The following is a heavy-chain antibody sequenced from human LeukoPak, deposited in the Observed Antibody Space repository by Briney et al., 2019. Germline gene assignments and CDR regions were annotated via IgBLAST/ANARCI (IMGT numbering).Heavy chain of an antibody. CDR1: GFTFSSYA. J-gene: IGHJ4*02. CDR2: ISYDGSNK. V-gene: IGHV3-30-3*01. Sequence: GGSLRLSCAASGFTFSSYAMHWVRQAPGKGLEWVAVISYDGSNKYYADSVKGRFTISRDNSKNTLYLQMNSLRAEDTAVYYCAKDPEQWLVPSSAYYFDYWGQGTLVTVSS. CDR3: AKDPEQWLVPSSAYYFDY. D-gene: IGHD6-19*01.